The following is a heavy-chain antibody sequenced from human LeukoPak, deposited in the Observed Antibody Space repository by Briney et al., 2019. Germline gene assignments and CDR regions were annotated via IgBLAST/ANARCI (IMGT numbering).Heavy chain of an antibody. J-gene: IGHJ6*03. V-gene: IGHV4-30-2*01. D-gene: IGHD3-3*01. CDR2: IYHSGST. CDR3: ARGGPYYDFWSGSPGGYYYMDV. CDR1: GGSISSGGYY. Sequence: SQTLSLTCTVSGGSISSGGYYWSWIRQPPGKGLEWIGYIYHSGSTYYNPSLKSRVTISVDRSKNQFSLKLSSVTAADTAVYYCARGGPYYDFWSGSPGGYYYMDVWGKGTTVTVSS.